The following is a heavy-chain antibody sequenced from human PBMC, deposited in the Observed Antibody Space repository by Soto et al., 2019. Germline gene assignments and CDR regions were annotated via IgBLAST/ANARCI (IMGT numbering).Heavy chain of an antibody. D-gene: IGHD3-22*01. CDR3: ARGGYYDSSGARNYHYYGMDV. V-gene: IGHV1-18*01. CDR1: GYSFSSYG. CDR2: ISPYNDDT. J-gene: IGHJ6*02. Sequence: QAQLVQSGAEVKKPGASVKVSCKASGYSFSSYGITWVRQAPGQGLEWLGWISPYNDDTKYAQRLHGRVTMTTDPSTRTAYMDIRGRRSDDTAIYYCARGGYYDSSGARNYHYYGMDVWGQGTTVTVSS.